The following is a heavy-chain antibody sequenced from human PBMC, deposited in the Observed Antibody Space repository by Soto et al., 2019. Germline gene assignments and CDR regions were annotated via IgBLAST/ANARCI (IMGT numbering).Heavy chain of an antibody. CDR2: IYYSGST. V-gene: IGHV4-39*01. CDR1: GGSISSSSYY. Sequence: QLQLQESGPGLVKPSETLSLTCTVSGGSISSSSYYWGWIRQPPGKGLEWIGSIYYSGSTYYNPSLKSRVTISVATSKNQFSLKLSSVTAADTAVYYCARAPRDSSGYYYNDWYFDLWGRGTLVTVSS. D-gene: IGHD3-22*01. CDR3: ARAPRDSSGYYYNDWYFDL. J-gene: IGHJ2*01.